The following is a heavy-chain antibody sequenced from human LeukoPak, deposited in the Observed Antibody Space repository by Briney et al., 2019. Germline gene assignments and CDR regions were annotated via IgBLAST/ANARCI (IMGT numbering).Heavy chain of an antibody. V-gene: IGHV1-8*02. J-gene: IGHJ4*02. D-gene: IGHD3-9*01. Sequence: GASVKVSCKASGYTFTGYYMHWVRQATGQGLEWMGWMNPNSGNTGYAQKFQGRVTMTRNTSISTAYMELSSLRSEDTAVYYCARGLKAYYDILTGYYFDYWGQGTLVTVSS. CDR2: MNPNSGNT. CDR3: ARGLKAYYDILTGYYFDY. CDR1: GYTFTGYY.